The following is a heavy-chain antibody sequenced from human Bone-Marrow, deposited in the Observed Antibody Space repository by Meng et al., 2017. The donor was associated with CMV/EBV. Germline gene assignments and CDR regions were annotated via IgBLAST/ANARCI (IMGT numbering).Heavy chain of an antibody. CDR3: AREVAANYYYYGMDV. Sequence: ASVKVSCKASGYTFTSYYMHWVRQAPGQGLEWMGIINPSGGSTSYAQKFQGRVTMTRDTSTSTVYMELSSLRSEDTAVYYCAREVAANYYYYGMDVWGQGTMVTVYS. CDR2: INPSGGST. CDR1: GYTFTSYY. J-gene: IGHJ6*01. D-gene: IGHD6-19*01. V-gene: IGHV1-46*01.